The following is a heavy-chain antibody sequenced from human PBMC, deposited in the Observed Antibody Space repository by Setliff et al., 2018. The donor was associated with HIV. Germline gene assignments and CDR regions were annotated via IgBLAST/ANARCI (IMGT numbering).Heavy chain of an antibody. Sequence: GGSLRLSCEASGFPLYTYDMNWVRQAPGKALEWISFISHGGATKYYADSVKGRFTISRDNAKNSLYLQMNSLRAEDTAVYYCAKDRAGSGGSYALDFWGHGTLVTVSS. D-gene: IGHD1-26*01. J-gene: IGHJ4*01. V-gene: IGHV3-48*03. CDR2: ISHGGATK. CDR1: GFPLYTYD. CDR3: AKDRAGSGGSYALDF.